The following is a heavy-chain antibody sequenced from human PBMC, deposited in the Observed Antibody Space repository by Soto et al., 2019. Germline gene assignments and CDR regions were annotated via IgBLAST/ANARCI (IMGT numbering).Heavy chain of an antibody. CDR1: GYGFTTYG. CDR2: ISAHNGNT. CDR3: ARGRYGDY. D-gene: IGHD1-1*01. Sequence: QVHLVQSGADVKKPGASVKVSCKGSGYGFTTYGITWVRQAPGQGLEWMAWISAHNGNTNYAQKVQGRVTVTRDTSTSTAYMELRSLRYDDTGVYYCARGRYGDYWGQGALVTVSS. J-gene: IGHJ4*02. V-gene: IGHV1-18*01.